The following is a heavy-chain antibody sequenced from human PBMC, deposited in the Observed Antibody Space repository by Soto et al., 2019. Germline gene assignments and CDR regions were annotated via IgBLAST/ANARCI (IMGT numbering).Heavy chain of an antibody. CDR1: GFTFGNYA. CDR3: AKGGGSPGYPIDY. Sequence: QVQLVQSGGGVVQPGKSLRLSCVGSGFTFGNYAMYWVRQPPGKGLEWVAFISYAGSKRYHADSVKGQFTISRDNPGKTVYLQLDSLRPEDTAVYYCAKGGGSPGYPIDYGGQGTLVTVSS. J-gene: IGHJ4*02. D-gene: IGHD3-9*01. V-gene: IGHV3-30*18. CDR2: ISYAGSKR.